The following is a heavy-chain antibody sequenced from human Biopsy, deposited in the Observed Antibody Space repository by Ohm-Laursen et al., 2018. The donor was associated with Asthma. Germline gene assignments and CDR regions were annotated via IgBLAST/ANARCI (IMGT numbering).Heavy chain of an antibody. CDR3: AKEGVAGTHIED. Sequence: SLRLFCAALRFTYEMHWVRQAPGKGLEWVAVISYDGSSIYYADSVKGQFTISRDNSKNTLSLQMNSLTAEDTAVYYCAKEGVAGTHIEDWGQGTLVTVSS. V-gene: IGHV3-30*04. CDR2: ISYDGSSI. J-gene: IGHJ4*02. CDR1: RFTYE. D-gene: IGHD6-19*01.